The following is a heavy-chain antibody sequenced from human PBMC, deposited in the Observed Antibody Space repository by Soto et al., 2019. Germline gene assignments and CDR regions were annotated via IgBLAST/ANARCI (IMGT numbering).Heavy chain of an antibody. CDR1: GYSFTSYW. CDR2: IYPGDSDT. CDR3: ARTAAAGKYYYGMDV. J-gene: IGHJ6*02. D-gene: IGHD6-13*01. Sequence: PGESLKISCKGSGYSFTSYWIGWARQMPGKGLEWVGIIYPGDSDTRYSPSFQGQVTISADKSISTAYLQWSSLKASDTAMYYCARTAAAGKYYYGMDVWGQGTTVTVSS. V-gene: IGHV5-51*01.